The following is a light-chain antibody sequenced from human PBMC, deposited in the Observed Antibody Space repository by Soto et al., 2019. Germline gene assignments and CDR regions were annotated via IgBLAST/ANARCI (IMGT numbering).Light chain of an antibody. J-gene: IGKJ3*01. CDR2: DAS. V-gene: IGKV1-5*01. Sequence: DIQMTQSPSTVSVSVGDRITITCRASESVHNWLAWYQQKPGKAPKLLIYDASFQSAVPSRFSGTGFGTEFTLTITSLQSDDSATYYCHQYKSYSSFGPGTKVDIK. CDR3: HQYKSYSS. CDR1: ESVHNW.